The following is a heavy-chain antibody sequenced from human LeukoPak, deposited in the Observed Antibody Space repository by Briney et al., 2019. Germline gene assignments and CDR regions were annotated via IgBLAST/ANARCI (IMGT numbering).Heavy chain of an antibody. J-gene: IGHJ5*02. CDR2: ISSTSSYI. D-gene: IGHD5-18*01. CDR3: ARGQLWQTGWFDP. V-gene: IGHV3-21*01. Sequence: GGSLRLSCAASGFTFSSYAMSWVRQAPGKGLEWVSCISSTSSYIYYADSVRGRFTISRDNAKNSLYLQMNSLRAEDTAVYYCARGQLWQTGWFDPWGQGTLVTVSS. CDR1: GFTFSSYA.